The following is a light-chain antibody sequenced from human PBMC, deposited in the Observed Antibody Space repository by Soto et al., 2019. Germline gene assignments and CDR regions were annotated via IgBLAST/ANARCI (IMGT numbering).Light chain of an antibody. CDR1: NSNIGSNT. CDR2: YDN. V-gene: IGLV1-44*01. J-gene: IGLJ1*01. Sequence: QSVLTQPPSASGTPGQRVTISCSGSNSNIGSNTVNWYQQLPGTAPKLLIYYDNLRPSGVPDRISGSKSGNTASLTISGLQAEDEADYYCSSYTSSSAYVFGTGTKLTVL. CDR3: SSYTSSSAYV.